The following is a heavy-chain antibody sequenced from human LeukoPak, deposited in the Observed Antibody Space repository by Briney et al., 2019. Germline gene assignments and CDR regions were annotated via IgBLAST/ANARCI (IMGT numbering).Heavy chain of an antibody. J-gene: IGHJ5*02. CDR2: INPNSGGT. Sequence: GASVKVSCKASGYTFTGYYIHWVRQAPGQGLEWMGWINPNSGGTNYAQKFQGRVTMTRDTSISTAYMALSRLRSDDTAVYYCARGASGVYTVTTSWFDPWGQGTLVTVSS. CDR3: ARGASGVYTVTTSWFDP. D-gene: IGHD4-17*01. CDR1: GYTFTGYY. V-gene: IGHV1-2*02.